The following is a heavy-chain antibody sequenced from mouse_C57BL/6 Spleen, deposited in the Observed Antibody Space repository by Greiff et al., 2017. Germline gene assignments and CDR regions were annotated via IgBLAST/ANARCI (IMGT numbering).Heavy chain of an antibody. CDR2: ISNLAYSI. V-gene: IGHV5-15*01. CDR1: GFTFSDYG. J-gene: IGHJ4*01. Sequence: EVKLVESGGGLVQPGGSLKLSCAASGFTFSDYGMAWVRQAPRKGPEWVAFISNLAYSIYYADTVTGRFTISRENAKNTLYLEMSSLRSEDTAMYYCARQDTTVVHAMDYWGQGTSVTVSS. D-gene: IGHD1-1*01. CDR3: ARQDTTVVHAMDY.